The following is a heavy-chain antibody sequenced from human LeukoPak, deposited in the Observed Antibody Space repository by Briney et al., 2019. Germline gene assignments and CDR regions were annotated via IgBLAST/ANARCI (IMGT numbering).Heavy chain of an antibody. V-gene: IGHV3-66*01. CDR3: ARAVAAGTWFDP. J-gene: IGHJ5*02. D-gene: IGHD6-13*01. CDR1: GFTVSSNY. Sequence: GGSLRLSCAASGFTVSSNYMSWVRQPPGKGLGWVSIIYSGGSTYYADSVKGRLIISRDNSKNTLYLQMNSLRAEDTAVYYCARAVAAGTWFDPWGQGTLVTVSS. CDR2: IYSGGST.